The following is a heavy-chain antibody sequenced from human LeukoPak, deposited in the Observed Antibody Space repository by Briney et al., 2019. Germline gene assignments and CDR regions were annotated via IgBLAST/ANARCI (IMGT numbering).Heavy chain of an antibody. V-gene: IGHV3-23*01. CDR2: ISGSGGST. Sequence: GGSLRLSCAASGFTFSSYAMNWVRQAPGKGLEWVSAISGSGGSTYYADSVKGRFTISRDNSKNTLYLQVNSLRAEDTAVYYCAKDRIAAVGTPYSYYGMDVWGQGTTVTVSS. J-gene: IGHJ6*02. CDR3: AKDRIAAVGTPYSYYGMDV. CDR1: GFTFSSYA. D-gene: IGHD6-13*01.